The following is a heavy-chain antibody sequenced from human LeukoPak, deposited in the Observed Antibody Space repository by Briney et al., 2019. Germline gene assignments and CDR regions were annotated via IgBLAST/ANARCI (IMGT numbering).Heavy chain of an antibody. CDR3: ARDPDYYDSSGYYSGINWFDP. D-gene: IGHD3-22*01. CDR2: IYTSGST. J-gene: IGHJ5*02. CDR1: GGSISSGSYY. Sequence: PSQTLSLTCTVSGGSISSGSYYWSWIRQPAGKGLEWIGRIYTSGSTNYNPSLKSRVTMSVDTSKNQFSLKLSSVTAADTAVYYCARDPDYYDSSGYYSGINWFDPWGQGTLVTVSS. V-gene: IGHV4-61*02.